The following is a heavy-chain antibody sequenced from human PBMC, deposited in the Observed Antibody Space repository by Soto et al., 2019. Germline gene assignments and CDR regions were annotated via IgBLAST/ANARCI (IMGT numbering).Heavy chain of an antibody. J-gene: IGHJ4*02. CDR1: GGFLSESY. CDR2: INHVGGT. CDR3: ARDVSGTPNADFDY. V-gene: IGHV4-34*01. Sequence: SETLSLTCAVYGGFLSESYWTWIRQPPGKGLEWIGEINHVGGTNYNPSLKSRVTISVDTSKNQFSLKLSSVTAADTAVYYCARDVSGTPNADFDYWGQGTLVTVSS. D-gene: IGHD1-1*01.